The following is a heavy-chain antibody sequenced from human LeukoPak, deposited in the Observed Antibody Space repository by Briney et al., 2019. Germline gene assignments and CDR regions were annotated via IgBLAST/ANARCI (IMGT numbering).Heavy chain of an antibody. CDR2: IYPGDSDT. V-gene: IGHV5-51*01. J-gene: IGHJ4*02. D-gene: IGHD3-22*01. CDR1: GYNFTSYW. Sequence: PGESLKISCKGSGYNFTSYWIGWVRQMPGKGLEWMGIIYPGDSDTRYSPSFQGQVTISVDKSTSTAYLQWSSLKASDTAMYYCARHKTDSSGYYVYWGQGTLVTVSS. CDR3: ARHKTDSSGYYVY.